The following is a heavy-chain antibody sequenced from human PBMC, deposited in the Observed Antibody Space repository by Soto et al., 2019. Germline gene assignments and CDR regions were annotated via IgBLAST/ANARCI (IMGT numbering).Heavy chain of an antibody. V-gene: IGHV3-48*02. J-gene: IGHJ6*02. D-gene: IGHD1-26*01. CDR1: GFTFSSYS. CDR2: ISSSSTI. Sequence: GGSLRLSCAASGFTFSSYSMNWVRQAPGKGLEWVSYISSSSTIYYADSVKGRFTISRDNAKNSLYLQMNSLRDEDTAVYYCARRKGVGATDYYYGMDVWGQGTTVTVSS. CDR3: ARRKGVGATDYYYGMDV.